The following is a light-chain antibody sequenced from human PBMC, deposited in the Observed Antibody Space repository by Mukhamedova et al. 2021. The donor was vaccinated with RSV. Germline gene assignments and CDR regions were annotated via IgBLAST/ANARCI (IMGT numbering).Light chain of an antibody. J-gene: IGKJ3*01. CDR2: AAS. V-gene: IGKV1-16*02. Sequence: SQDISTSLAWFQQKPGKAPKSLIYAASSLQFGVPSKFSGSGSGTDFTLTIVSLQPDEFATYYCQQYHHYPFTFGPGTKLDI. CDR3: QQYHHYPFT. CDR1: QDISTS.